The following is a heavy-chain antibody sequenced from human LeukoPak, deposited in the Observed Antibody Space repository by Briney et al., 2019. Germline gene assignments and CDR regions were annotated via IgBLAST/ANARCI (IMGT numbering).Heavy chain of an antibody. V-gene: IGHV4-4*07. CDR2: IYTSGIT. J-gene: IGHJ4*02. CDR1: GGSISSYY. D-gene: IGHD3-22*01. CDR3: AREGVSRSDYYDSKGGGSDFDY. Sequence: SETLSLTCTVSGGSISSYYWSWIRQPAGKGLEWIGRIYTSGITNYNPSPKSRVTISVDKSKNQFSLKLSSVTAADTAVYYCAREGVSRSDYYDSKGGGSDFDYWGQGTLVTVSS.